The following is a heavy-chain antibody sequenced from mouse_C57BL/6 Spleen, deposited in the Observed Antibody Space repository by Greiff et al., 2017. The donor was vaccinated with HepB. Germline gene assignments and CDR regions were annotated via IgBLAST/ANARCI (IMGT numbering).Heavy chain of an antibody. CDR1: GYTFTDYN. CDR2: INPNNGGT. CDR3: ARWASYYYGSSYDWYFDV. V-gene: IGHV1-18*01. J-gene: IGHJ1*03. D-gene: IGHD1-1*01. Sequence: VQLKQSGPELVKPGASVKIPCKASGYTFTDYNMDWVKQSHGKSLEWIGDINPNNGGTIYNQKFKGKATLTVDKSSSTAYMELRSLTSEDTAVYYCARWASYYYGSSYDWYFDVWGTGTTVTVSS.